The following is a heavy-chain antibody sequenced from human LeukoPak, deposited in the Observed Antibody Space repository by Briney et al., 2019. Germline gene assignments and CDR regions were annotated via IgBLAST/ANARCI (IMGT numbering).Heavy chain of an antibody. CDR2: INHRGST. J-gene: IGHJ3*02. D-gene: IGHD3-9*01. V-gene: IGHV4-34*01. CDR3: ARGRRSRLRYFDWLTSAFDI. Sequence: KPSETLSLTCAVYGGSFSGYYWSWIRQPPGKGLEWIGEINHRGSTNYNPSLKSRVTISVDTSKNQFSLKLSSVTAADTAVYYCARGRRSRLRYFDWLTSAFDIWGQGTMVTVSS. CDR1: GGSFSGYY.